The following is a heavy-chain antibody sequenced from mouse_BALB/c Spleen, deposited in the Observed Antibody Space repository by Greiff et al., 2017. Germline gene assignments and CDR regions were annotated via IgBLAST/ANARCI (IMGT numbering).Heavy chain of an antibody. J-gene: IGHJ3*01. CDR3: ARSRYYYGSSSWFAY. D-gene: IGHD1-1*01. CDR2: ISYSGST. V-gene: IGHV3-2*02. CDR1: GYSITSDYA. Sequence: DVKLQESGPGLVKPSQSLSLTCTVTGYSITSDYAWNWIRQFPGNKLEWMGYISYSGSTSYNPSLKSRISITRDASKNQFFLQLNSVTTEDTATYYCARSRYYYGSSSWFAYWGQGTLVTVSA.